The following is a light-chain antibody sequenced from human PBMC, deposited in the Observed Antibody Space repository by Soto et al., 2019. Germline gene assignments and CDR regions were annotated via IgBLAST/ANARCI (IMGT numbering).Light chain of an antibody. J-gene: IGKJ5*01. CDR3: QQYENLPT. V-gene: IGKV1-33*01. CDR1: QNINNY. CDR2: DAS. Sequence: DIQITHSPSSLSASVIARVTITCQASQNINNYLNWYQQKPGRAPKLLIYDASNLEAGVPSRLRGSGSGTDFTFTISRLQPEDIATYYCQQYENLPTFGQGTRLEIK.